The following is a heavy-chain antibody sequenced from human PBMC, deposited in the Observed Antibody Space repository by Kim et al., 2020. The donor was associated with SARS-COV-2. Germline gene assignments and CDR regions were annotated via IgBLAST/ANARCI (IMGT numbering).Heavy chain of an antibody. CDR1: GFTFSDYV. D-gene: IGHD2-21*01. CDR2: ICSSGGRT. Sequence: GGSLRLSCAASGFTFSDYVMNWVRQAPGRGLEYVSTICSSGGRTFYADSVKGRFTVSRDNSKSTLYLQMGSLTTEDMAVYYCTRDTCRGDYCYRYFEHCGQRALVTVSS. CDR3: TRDTCRGDYCYRYFEH. J-gene: IGHJ1*01. V-gene: IGHV3-64*02.